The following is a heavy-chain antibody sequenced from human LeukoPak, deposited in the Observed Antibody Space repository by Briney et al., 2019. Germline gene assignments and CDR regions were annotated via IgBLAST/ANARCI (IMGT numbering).Heavy chain of an antibody. CDR3: ARDLHY. CDR2: INSDGSTT. Sequence: PGGSLSLSCAASGFTFISYWMHWVRQAPDKGLVWVSRINSDGSTTNYADSVKGRFTISRDNAKNTLYLQINGLRAEDTGVYYCARDLHYWGQGTLVTVSS. J-gene: IGHJ4*02. CDR1: GFTFISYW. V-gene: IGHV3-74*01.